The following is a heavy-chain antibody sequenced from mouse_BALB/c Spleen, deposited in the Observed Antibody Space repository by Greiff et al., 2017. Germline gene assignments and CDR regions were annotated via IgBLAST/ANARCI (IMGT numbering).Heavy chain of an antibody. CDR1: GYTFSSYW. CDR3: ANYGMDY. J-gene: IGHJ4*01. D-gene: IGHD1-1*01. CDR2: ILPGSGST. Sequence: QVQLQQSGAELAKPGASVKISCKATGYTFSSYWIEWVKQRPGHGLEWIGEILPGSGSTNYNEKFKGKATFTADTSSNTAYMQLSSLTSEDSAVYYCANYGMDYWGQGTSVTVSS. V-gene: IGHV1-9*01.